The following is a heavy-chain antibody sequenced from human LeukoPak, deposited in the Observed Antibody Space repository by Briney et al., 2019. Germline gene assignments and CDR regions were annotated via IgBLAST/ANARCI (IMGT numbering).Heavy chain of an antibody. CDR2: INPSGGST. Sequence: GASVKVSCKASGYTFTRYYMHWVRQDPGQGLEWMGIINPSGGSTSYAQKFQGRVTMTRDMSTSTVYMELSSLRSEDTAVYYCARESRTWTQLWLPALDPWGQGTLATVSS. J-gene: IGHJ5*02. CDR3: ARESRTWTQLWLPALDP. D-gene: IGHD5-18*01. CDR1: GYTFTRYY. V-gene: IGHV1-46*01.